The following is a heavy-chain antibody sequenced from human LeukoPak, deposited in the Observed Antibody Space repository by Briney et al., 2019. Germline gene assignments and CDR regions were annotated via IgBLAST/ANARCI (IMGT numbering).Heavy chain of an antibody. Sequence: SETLSLTCAVSGGSISSNSYYWGWIRQPPGKGLEWIGYIYYSGSTNYNPSLKSRVTISVDTSKNQFSLKLSSVTAADTAVYYCARDARADDAFDIWGQGTMVTVSS. CDR1: GGSISSNSYY. J-gene: IGHJ3*02. V-gene: IGHV4-61*01. CDR3: ARDARADDAFDI. CDR2: IYYSGST.